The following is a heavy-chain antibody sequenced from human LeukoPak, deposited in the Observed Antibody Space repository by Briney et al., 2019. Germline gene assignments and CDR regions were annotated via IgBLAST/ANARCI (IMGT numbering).Heavy chain of an antibody. V-gene: IGHV3-21*01. D-gene: IGHD3-10*01. CDR2: ISSSSSYI. CDR3: ARDQGSYGSGSYYDY. CDR1: GFTFDDYA. J-gene: IGHJ4*02. Sequence: PGGSLRLSCAASGFTFDDYAMHWVRQAPGKGLEWVSSISSSSSYIYYADSVKGRLTISRDNAKNSLYLQMNSLRAEDTAVYYCARDQGSYGSGSYYDYWGQGTLVTVSS.